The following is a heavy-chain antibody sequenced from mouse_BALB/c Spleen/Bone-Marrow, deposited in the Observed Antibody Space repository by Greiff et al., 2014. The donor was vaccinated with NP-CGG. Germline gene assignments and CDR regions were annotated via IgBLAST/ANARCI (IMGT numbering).Heavy chain of an antibody. Sequence: EVKLVESGGGLVQPGGSLKLSCAASGSTFSSYGMSWVRQTPDKRLELVASINSNGGSTYYPDSVKGRFTISRDNAKNTLSLQMSSLKSEDTAMYYCARGNYGNYVDYFDYWGQGTTLTVSS. V-gene: IGHV5-6-3*01. CDR1: GSTFSSYG. J-gene: IGHJ2*01. D-gene: IGHD2-1*01. CDR3: ARGNYGNYVDYFDY. CDR2: INSNGGST.